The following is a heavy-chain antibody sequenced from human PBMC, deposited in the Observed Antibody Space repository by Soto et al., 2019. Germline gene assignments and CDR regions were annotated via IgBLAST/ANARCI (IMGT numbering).Heavy chain of an antibody. Sequence: PSETLSLTCTVSGGSISSGDYYWSWIRQPPGKGLEWIGNIFYTGSTYYNPSLKSRVTISADMSRNQFSLKLSSVTAADTAVYYCARQNYYDSSCYNYWGQGTLVTVSS. CDR3: ARQNYYDSSCYNY. D-gene: IGHD3-22*01. CDR2: IFYTGST. J-gene: IGHJ4*02. CDR1: GGSISSGDYY. V-gene: IGHV4-39*01.